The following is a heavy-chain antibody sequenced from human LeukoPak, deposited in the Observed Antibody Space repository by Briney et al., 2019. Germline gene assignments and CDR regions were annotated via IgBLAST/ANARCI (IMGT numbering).Heavy chain of an antibody. D-gene: IGHD3-22*01. Sequence: GRSLRLSCAASGFTFDDYAMHWVRQAPGKGLEWVSGISWNSGSIGYADSVKGRFTISRDNAKNSLYLQMNSLRAEDTALYYRAKDTYYYDSSGNFDYWGQGTLVTVSS. V-gene: IGHV3-9*01. J-gene: IGHJ4*02. CDR2: ISWNSGSI. CDR1: GFTFDDYA. CDR3: AKDTYYYDSSGNFDY.